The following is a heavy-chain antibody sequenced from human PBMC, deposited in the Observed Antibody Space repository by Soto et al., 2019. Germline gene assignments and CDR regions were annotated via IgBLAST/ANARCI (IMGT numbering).Heavy chain of an antibody. CDR3: ARAGHSSSSEGANWFDP. V-gene: IGHV4-31*03. CDR2: IYYSGST. Sequence: QVQLQESGPGLVKPSQTLSLTCTVSGGSISSSGGYYWSWIRQHPGKGLEWIGYIYYSGSTSYNPSLKSRLTLSVDTSKNQFSLQLSSVTAADTAVYYCARAGHSSSSEGANWFDPWGQGTLVSVSS. D-gene: IGHD6-6*01. CDR1: GGSISSSGGYY. J-gene: IGHJ5*02.